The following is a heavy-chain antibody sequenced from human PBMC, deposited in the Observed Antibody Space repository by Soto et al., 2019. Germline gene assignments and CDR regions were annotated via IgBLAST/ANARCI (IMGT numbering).Heavy chain of an antibody. CDR1: GFTVSSNY. J-gene: IGHJ4*02. Sequence: EVQLVESGGGLVQPGGSLRLSCAASGFTVSSNYMSWVRQAPGKGLEWVSVIYSGGSTYYADSVKGRFTICRDNSKNTLYLQMNSLRAEDTAVYYCAREYSGYDASFDYWGQGTLVTVSS. D-gene: IGHD5-12*01. CDR3: AREYSGYDASFDY. CDR2: IYSGGST. V-gene: IGHV3-66*01.